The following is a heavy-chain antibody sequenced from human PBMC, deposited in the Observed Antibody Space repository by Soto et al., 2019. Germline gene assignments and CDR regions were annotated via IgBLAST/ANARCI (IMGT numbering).Heavy chain of an antibody. D-gene: IGHD6-13*01. V-gene: IGHV4-39*01. CDR1: GGSISNSRDY. J-gene: IGHJ4*02. Sequence: PSETLSLTCSVSGGSISNSRDYWGWIRQPPGKGLEWIATIYYSGKTYYNPSLKSRVTISVDTSKNQFSLKLSSVTAADTTVYYCARQYSSSWYGFDYWGPGTLVTVSS. CDR2: IYYSGKT. CDR3: ARQYSSSWYGFDY.